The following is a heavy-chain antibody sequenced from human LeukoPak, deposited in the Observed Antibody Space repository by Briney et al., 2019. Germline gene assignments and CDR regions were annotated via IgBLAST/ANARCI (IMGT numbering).Heavy chain of an antibody. CDR3: AKDRVRSHYGGNYFDY. CDR1: GFTFSSYG. J-gene: IGHJ4*02. D-gene: IGHD4-17*01. CDR2: ISGSGGST. V-gene: IGHV3-23*01. Sequence: GGSLRLSCAASGFTFSSYGMSWVRQAPGKGLERVSAISGSGGSTYYADSVKGRFTISRDNSKNTLYLQMNSLRAEDTAVYYCAKDRVRSHYGGNYFDYWGQGTLVTVSS.